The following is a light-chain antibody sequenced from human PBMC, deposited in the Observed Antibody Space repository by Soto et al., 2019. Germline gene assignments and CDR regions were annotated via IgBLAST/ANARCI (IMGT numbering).Light chain of an antibody. J-gene: IGKJ1*01. Sequence: EIVMTQSPATLSVSPGESATLSCRASQTVNSHLAWYQQKPGQTPRLLISEASIRATGIPARFTGSGSGTEFSLTISNFQSEDFAVYYCQQYIWWQTLGQGTKVDIK. CDR3: QQYIWWQT. CDR1: QTVNSH. V-gene: IGKV3-15*01. CDR2: EAS.